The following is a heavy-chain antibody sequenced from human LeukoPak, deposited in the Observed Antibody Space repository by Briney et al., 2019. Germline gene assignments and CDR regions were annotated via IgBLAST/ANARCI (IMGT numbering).Heavy chain of an antibody. Sequence: PGRSLRLSCAASGFTFSSYAMHWVREAPGKGLEWVAVIWYDGSNKYYADSVKGRFTISRDNSKNTLYLQMNSLRAEDTAVYYCARDSASSGWAGGVFDIWGQGTMVTVSS. V-gene: IGHV3-33*08. CDR2: IWYDGSNK. CDR1: GFTFSSYA. CDR3: ARDSASSGWAGGVFDI. D-gene: IGHD6-19*01. J-gene: IGHJ3*02.